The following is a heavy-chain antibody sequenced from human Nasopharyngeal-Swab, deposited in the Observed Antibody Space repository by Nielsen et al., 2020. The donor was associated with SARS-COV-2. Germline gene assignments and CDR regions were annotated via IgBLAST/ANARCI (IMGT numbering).Heavy chain of an antibody. CDR1: GFTFNSHG. V-gene: IGHV3-30*03. CDR3: ARGPMGGYCSGGSCYSCDY. J-gene: IGHJ4*02. D-gene: IGHD2-15*01. CDR2: ISFDGSKK. Sequence: GESLKISCAASGFTFNSHGMHWVRQAPGKGLEWVAVISFDGSKKYYADSVKGRFTISRDSSKNTLYLQMNSLRAEDTAVYYCARGPMGGYCSGGSCYSCDYWGQGTLVTVSS.